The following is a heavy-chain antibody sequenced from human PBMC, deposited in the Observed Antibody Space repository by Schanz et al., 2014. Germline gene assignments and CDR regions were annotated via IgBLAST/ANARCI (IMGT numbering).Heavy chain of an antibody. V-gene: IGHV3-23*04. J-gene: IGHJ4*02. D-gene: IGHD6-13*01. Sequence: VQLVESGGGLVKPGGSLRLSCAASGFSFSSYAMGWVRQARGKGLEWVSAMNESHSTIYYADSVRGRFTISRDNAENTLFLQMNSLRAGDAAVYYCARGLIAAAGGAFDYWGQGTLVTVSS. CDR2: MNESHSTI. CDR3: ARGLIAAAGGAFDY. CDR1: GFSFSSYA.